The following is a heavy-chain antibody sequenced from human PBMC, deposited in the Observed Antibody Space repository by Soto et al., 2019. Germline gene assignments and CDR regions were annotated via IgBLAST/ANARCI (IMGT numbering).Heavy chain of an antibody. CDR1: GGSFNNFY. V-gene: IGHV4-59*01. Sequence: VHLQESGPGLLKPSETLSLTCTVSGGSFNNFYWSWIRQTPGKGLEWMGYNSYSGITNYNPSLKSRITISVDTSKNHYALKLSSVTAAYAAVYYCARDVRGYSYGYDAFDIWCQGTLVTVSS. D-gene: IGHD5-18*01. CDR3: ARDVRGYSYGYDAFDI. J-gene: IGHJ3*02. CDR2: NSYSGIT.